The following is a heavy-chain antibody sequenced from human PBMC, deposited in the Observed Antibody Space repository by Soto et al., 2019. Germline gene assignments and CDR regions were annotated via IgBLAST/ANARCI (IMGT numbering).Heavy chain of an antibody. CDR2: LNPKSGDT. V-gene: IGHV1-2*02. D-gene: IGHD2-15*01. CDR3: ARGDFDTSANFYAGLFDS. Sequence: ASVKVSCKASGYTFTGYYIHWLRQAPGQGLEWLGWLNPKSGDTKYAQKFQGRVTMTNDTSISTAYMELSRLGSDDTAVYYCARGDFDTSANFYAGLFDSCGQGSLVIVSS. CDR1: GYTFTGYY. J-gene: IGHJ5*01.